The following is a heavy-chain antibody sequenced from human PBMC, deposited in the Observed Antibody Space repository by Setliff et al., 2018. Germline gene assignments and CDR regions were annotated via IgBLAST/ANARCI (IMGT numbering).Heavy chain of an antibody. CDR1: GGSLTSGY. D-gene: IGHD3-9*01. V-gene: IGHV4-59*01. CDR2: IYYSGST. CDR3: ARGSGYYKNWFAP. J-gene: IGHJ5*02. Sequence: SETLSLTCTVSGGSLTSGYWSWNWQPPGKGLEWIGYIYYSGSTNYNPSLKSRVTMALDTTKNQISLKLSSVTAADTAVYYCARGSGYYKNWFAPWGQGTLVTVSS.